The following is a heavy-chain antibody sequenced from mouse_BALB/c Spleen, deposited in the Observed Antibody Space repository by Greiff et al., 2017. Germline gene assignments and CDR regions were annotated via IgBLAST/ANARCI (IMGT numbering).Heavy chain of an antibody. D-gene: IGHD1-1*01. Sequence: EVKLEESGPSLVKPSQTLSLTCSVTGDSITSGYWNWIRKFPGNKLEYMGYISYSGSTYYNPPLKSRISITRDTSKNQYYLQLYSVTTEDTATYYCARSGGSRNFDYWGQGTPLTVSA. CDR2: ISYSGST. V-gene: IGHV3-8*02. J-gene: IGHJ2*01. CDR3: ARSGGSRNFDY. CDR1: GDSITSGY.